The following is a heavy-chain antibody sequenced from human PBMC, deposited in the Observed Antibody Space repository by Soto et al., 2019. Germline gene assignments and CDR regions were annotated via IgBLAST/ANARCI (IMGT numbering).Heavy chain of an antibody. D-gene: IGHD3-22*01. CDR1: DGSVCSARAY. V-gene: IGHV4-61*01. CDR2: IDYSGST. J-gene: IGHJ5*02. Sequence: SEPLSLTCTVADGSVCSARAYWSWIRHRLQKGLELIGYIDYSGSTSHNPSLKSRVTISVDTSKNQFSLKLSSVTAADTAVYYCARLGYDDSSGYLSNWFDPWGQGNLVNGSA. CDR3: ARLGYDDSSGYLSNWFDP.